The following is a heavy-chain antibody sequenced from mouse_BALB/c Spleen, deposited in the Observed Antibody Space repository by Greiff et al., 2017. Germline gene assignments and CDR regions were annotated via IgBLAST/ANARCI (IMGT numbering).Heavy chain of an antibody. D-gene: IGHD1-1*01. CDR3: ARDYYGSSYVFAY. Sequence: EVQVVESGGGLVQPGGSLRLSCATSGFTFTDYYMSWVRQPPGKALEWLGFIRNKANGYTTEYSASVKGRFTISRDNSQSILYLQMNTLRAEDSATYYCARDYYGSSYVFAYWGQGTLVTVSA. V-gene: IGHV7-3*02. CDR1: GFTFTDYY. J-gene: IGHJ3*01. CDR2: IRNKANGYTT.